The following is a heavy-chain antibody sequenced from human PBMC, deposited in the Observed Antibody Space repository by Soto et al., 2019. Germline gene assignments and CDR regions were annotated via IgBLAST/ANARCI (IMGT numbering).Heavy chain of an antibody. V-gene: IGHV4-61*08. J-gene: IGHJ4*02. CDR2: IYYSGST. CDR1: GGSISSGGYY. CDR3: ARRYGGNFDY. Sequence: SENLSLTCTVSGGSISSGGYYWSWIRQHPGKGLEWIGYIYYSGSTNYNPSLKSRVTISVDTSKNQFSLKLSSVTAADTAVYYCARRYGGNFDYWGQGTLVTVSS. D-gene: IGHD3-16*01.